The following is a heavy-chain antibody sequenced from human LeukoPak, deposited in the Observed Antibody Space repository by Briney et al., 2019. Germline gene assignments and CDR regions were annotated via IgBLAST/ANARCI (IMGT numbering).Heavy chain of an antibody. CDR2: IYYSGST. CDR1: GGSISSYY. J-gene: IGHJ4*02. Sequence: SETLSLTCTVSGGSISSYYWSWIRQPPGKGLEWIGYIYYSGSTNYNPSLKSRVTISVDTSKNQFSLKLSSVTAADRAVYYCARYGSGSYYNGPQFDYWGQGTLVTVSS. D-gene: IGHD3-10*01. CDR3: ARYGSGSYYNGPQFDY. V-gene: IGHV4-59*01.